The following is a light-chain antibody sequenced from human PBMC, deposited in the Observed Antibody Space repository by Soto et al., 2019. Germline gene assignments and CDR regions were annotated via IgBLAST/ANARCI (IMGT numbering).Light chain of an antibody. V-gene: IGKV3-20*01. J-gene: IGKJ2*01. Sequence: EIVLTQSPGTLSLSPGERATLSCRASQSVSSSYLAWYQQKPGQAPRLLIYGASSRATGIPDRFSGSGSGTDFTLTSSRLEPEDFAVYYRQQYGSSPGYTFGQGTKLEIK. CDR1: QSVSSSY. CDR2: GAS. CDR3: QQYGSSPGYT.